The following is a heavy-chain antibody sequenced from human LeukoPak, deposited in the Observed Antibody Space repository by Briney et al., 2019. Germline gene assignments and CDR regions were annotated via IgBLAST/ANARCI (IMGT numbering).Heavy chain of an antibody. D-gene: IGHD4-23*01. V-gene: IGHV3-23*01. CDR2: ISGSGGST. CDR1: GFTFSSYA. CDR3: AKDVGRFNYGGKGCLDY. J-gene: IGHJ4*02. Sequence: AGGSLRLSCAASGFTFSSYAMSWVRQAPGKGLQWVSAISGSGGSTYYADSVKGRFTISRDISKNTLYLQMNSLRAEDTAVYYCAKDVGRFNYGGKGCLDYWGQGTLVTVSS.